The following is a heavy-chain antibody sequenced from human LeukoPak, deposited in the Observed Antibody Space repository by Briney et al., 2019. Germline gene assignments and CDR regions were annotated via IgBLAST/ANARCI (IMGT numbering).Heavy chain of an antibody. CDR2: IYYRGST. J-gene: IGHJ4*02. D-gene: IGHD6-13*01. V-gene: IGHV4-59*01. CDR3: ARKSASAAAGMFDY. Sequence: SETLCLTCTAPGGSISSYYWSCIRHPPGKGLEWIGYIYYRGSTNYNPSLKSRVTISVEKSKNKFSLKLSTVTGADTAVYYCARKSASAAAGMFDYWGQGTLVTVSS. CDR1: GGSISSYY.